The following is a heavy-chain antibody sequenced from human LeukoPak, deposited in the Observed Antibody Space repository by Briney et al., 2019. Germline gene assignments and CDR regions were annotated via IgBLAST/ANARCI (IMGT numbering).Heavy chain of an antibody. CDR1: GGSISSSSYY. V-gene: IGHV4-39*07. D-gene: IGHD1-26*01. CDR3: AREGLVVGATWFDP. Sequence: SETLSLTCTVSGGSISSSSYYWGWIRQRPGKGLEWIGSIYYSGSTYYNPSLKSRVSISVDTSKNQFSLKLSSVTAADTAVYYCAREGLVVGATWFDPWGQGTLVTVSS. J-gene: IGHJ5*02. CDR2: IYYSGST.